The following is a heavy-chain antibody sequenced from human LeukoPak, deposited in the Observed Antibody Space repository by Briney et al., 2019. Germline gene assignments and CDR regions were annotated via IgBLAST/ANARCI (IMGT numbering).Heavy chain of an antibody. J-gene: IGHJ6*03. D-gene: IGHD3-10*01. CDR1: GYTFTSYG. CDR2: ISAYNGNT. Sequence: GASVKVSCKASGYTFTSYGISWVRQAPGQGLEWMGWISAYNGNTNYAQKFQGRVTMTRDTSISTAYMELSRLRSDDTAVYYCARARWFGELLYSYYYYYMDVWGKGTTVTVSS. V-gene: IGHV1-18*01. CDR3: ARARWFGELLYSYYYYYMDV.